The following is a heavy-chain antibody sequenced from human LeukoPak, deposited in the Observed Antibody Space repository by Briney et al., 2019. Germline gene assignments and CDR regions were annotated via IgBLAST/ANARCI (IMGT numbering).Heavy chain of an antibody. Sequence: KPSETLSLTCAVYGGSFSGYYWSWIRQPPGKGLEWIGEINHSGSTNYNPSLKSRVTISVDTSKNQFSLKLSSVTAADTAVYYCARVDIVVVVAATVAGWFDPWGQGTLVTVSS. CDR3: ARVDIVVVVAATVAGWFDP. V-gene: IGHV4-34*01. D-gene: IGHD2-15*01. CDR1: GGSFSGYY. CDR2: INHSGST. J-gene: IGHJ5*02.